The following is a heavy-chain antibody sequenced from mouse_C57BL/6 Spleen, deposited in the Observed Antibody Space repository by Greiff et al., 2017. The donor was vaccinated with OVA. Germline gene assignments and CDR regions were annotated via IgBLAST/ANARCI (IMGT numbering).Heavy chain of an antibody. CDR1: GYTFTSYW. J-gene: IGHJ4*01. V-gene: IGHV1-69*01. CDR3: ARKRFLYAMDY. CDR2: IDPSDSYT. Sequence: QVQLQQPGAELVMPGASVKLSCKASGYTFTSYWMHWVKQRPGQGLEWIGEIDPSDSYTNYNQKFKGKSTLTVDKSSSTAYLQLSSLTSEDSAVYYCARKRFLYAMDYWGQGTSVTVSS.